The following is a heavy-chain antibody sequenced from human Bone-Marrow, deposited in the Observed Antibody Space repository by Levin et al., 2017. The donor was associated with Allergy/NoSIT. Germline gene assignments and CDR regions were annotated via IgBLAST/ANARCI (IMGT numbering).Heavy chain of an antibody. CDR3: AKDLSIAARLRSSPFDY. Sequence: GGSLRLSCAASGFTFSSYGMHWVRQAPGKGLEWVAVISYDGSNKYYADSVKGRFTISRDNSKNTLYLQMNSLRAEDTAVYYCAKDLSIAARLRSSPFDYWGQGTLVTVSS. CDR1: GFTFSSYG. J-gene: IGHJ4*02. D-gene: IGHD6-6*01. CDR2: ISYDGSNK. V-gene: IGHV3-30*18.